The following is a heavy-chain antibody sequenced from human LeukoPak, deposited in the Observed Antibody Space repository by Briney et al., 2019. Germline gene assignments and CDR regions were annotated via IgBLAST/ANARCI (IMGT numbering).Heavy chain of an antibody. J-gene: IGHJ3*02. D-gene: IGHD4-17*01. CDR1: GFTFSSYS. Sequence: GGSLRLSCAASGFTFSSYSMNWVRQASGKGLEWVSYISGSSSTRYYADSVKGRFTISRDNAKNSLYLQMNSLRAEDTSVYYCARYGDYGAFDIWGQGTMVTVSS. CDR2: ISGSSSTR. V-gene: IGHV3-48*01. CDR3: ARYGDYGAFDI.